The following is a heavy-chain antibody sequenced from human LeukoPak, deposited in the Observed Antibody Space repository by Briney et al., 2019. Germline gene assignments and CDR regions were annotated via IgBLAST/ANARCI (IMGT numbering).Heavy chain of an antibody. J-gene: IGHJ4*02. Sequence: ASVKVSCKASGYTFTSYYVHWVRQAPGQGLEWMGIINPSGGSTSYAQKFQGRVTMTRDTSTSTVYMELSSLRSEDTAVYYCARAFALLWFGELSLADWGQGTLVTVSS. D-gene: IGHD3-10*01. CDR2: INPSGGST. CDR3: ARAFALLWFGELSLAD. V-gene: IGHV1-46*01. CDR1: GYTFTSYY.